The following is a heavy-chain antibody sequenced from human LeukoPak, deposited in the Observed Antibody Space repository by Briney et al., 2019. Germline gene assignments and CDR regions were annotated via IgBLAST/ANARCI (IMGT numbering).Heavy chain of an antibody. J-gene: IGHJ4*02. CDR1: GFTFGDYA. V-gene: IGHV3-49*03. CDR3: TRETDSSGYYSSY. CDR2: IRSKAYGGTT. Sequence: GGSLRLSCTASGFTFGDYAMSWFRQAPGKGLEWVGFIRSKAYGGTTEYAASVKGRFTIARDESKSIAYLQMTRLPTAHPAVSYRTRETDSSGYYSSYSGPGTLVTASS. D-gene: IGHD3-22*01.